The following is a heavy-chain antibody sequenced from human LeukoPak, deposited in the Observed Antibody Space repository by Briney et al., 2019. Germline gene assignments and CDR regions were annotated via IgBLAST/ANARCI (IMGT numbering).Heavy chain of an antibody. CDR1: GFTFSSYG. V-gene: IGHV3-33*01. CDR3: ARSPNYGDYSSVDY. CDR2: IWYDGSNK. J-gene: IGHJ4*02. Sequence: GGSLRLSCAASGFTFSSYGMHWVRQAPGKGLEWVAVIWYDGSNKYYADSVKGRFTISRDNSKNTLYLQMNSLRAEDTAVYYCARSPNYGDYSSVDYWGQGNLVTGSS. D-gene: IGHD4-17*01.